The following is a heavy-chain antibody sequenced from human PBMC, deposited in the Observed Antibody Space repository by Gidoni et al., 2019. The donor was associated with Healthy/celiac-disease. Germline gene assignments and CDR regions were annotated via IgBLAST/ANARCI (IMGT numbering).Heavy chain of an antibody. CDR3: AVVRRTVSLQVWFDP. CDR2: IYPGDSDT. J-gene: IGHJ5*02. Sequence: EVQLVQSGAEVQKPGESLKIACKGSGYSFTSYWIGWVRQMPGKGLEWMGIIYPGDSDTRYSPSFQGQVTISADKSISTAYLQWSSLKASDTAMYYCAVVRRTVSLQVWFDPWGQGTLVTVSS. V-gene: IGHV5-51*03. CDR1: GYSFTSYW. D-gene: IGHD3-16*02.